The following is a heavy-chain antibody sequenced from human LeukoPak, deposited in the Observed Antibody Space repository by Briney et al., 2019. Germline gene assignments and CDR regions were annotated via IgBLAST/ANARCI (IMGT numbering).Heavy chain of an antibody. V-gene: IGHV4-59*12. CDR1: GGSISDYY. Sequence: PSETLSLTCTVSGGSISDYYCSWIRQPPGKGLEWVGSFYYSGSTNYNPSLKSRVTISVDKSKNQFSLKLSSVTAADTAVYYCARRPQDIVVVVAAPAAFDIWGQGTMVTVSS. J-gene: IGHJ3*02. CDR3: ARRPQDIVVVVAAPAAFDI. CDR2: FYYSGST. D-gene: IGHD2-15*01.